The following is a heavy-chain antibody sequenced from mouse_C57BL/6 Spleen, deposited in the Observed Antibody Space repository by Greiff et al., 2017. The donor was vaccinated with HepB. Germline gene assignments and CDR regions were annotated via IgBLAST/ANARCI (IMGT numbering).Heavy chain of an antibody. CDR1: GFTFSDYY. V-gene: IGHV5-16*01. J-gene: IGHJ2*01. CDR2: INYDGSST. D-gene: IGHD4-1*01. Sequence: EVKLVESEGGLVQPGSSMKLSCTASGFTFSDYYMAWVRQVPEKGLEWVANINYDGSSTYYLDSLKSRFIISRDNAKNILYLQMSSLKSEDTATYYCARDYWAFDYWGQGTTLTVSS. CDR3: ARDYWAFDY.